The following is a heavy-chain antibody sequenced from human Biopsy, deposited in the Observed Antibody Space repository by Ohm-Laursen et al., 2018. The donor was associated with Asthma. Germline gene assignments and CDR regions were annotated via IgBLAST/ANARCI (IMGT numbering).Heavy chain of an antibody. D-gene: IGHD3-9*01. CDR3: ARTYYDFLTGQVKDVFGV. CDR1: GYNFISFA. Sequence: ATVKISCKASGYNFISFAIHWVRQAPGQRLEWMGWVNAGNGDTKYSQKFQGRVTITRDTSTSTAYMELRSLRSEDTATYYCARTYYDFLTGQVKDVFGVWGQGTMVTVSS. J-gene: IGHJ3*01. CDR2: VNAGNGDT. V-gene: IGHV1-3*01.